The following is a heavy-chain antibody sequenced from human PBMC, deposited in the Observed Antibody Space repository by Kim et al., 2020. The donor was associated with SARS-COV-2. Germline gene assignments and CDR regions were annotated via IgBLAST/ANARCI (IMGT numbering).Heavy chain of an antibody. CDR2: ISSSSSTI. V-gene: IGHV3-48*04. D-gene: IGHD2-2*01. Sequence: GGSLRLSCAASGFTFSSYSMNWVRQAPGKGLEWVSYISSSSSTIYSADSVKGRFTISRDNAKNSLYLQMNSLRAEDTAVYYCASLFCSSTSCYRTNYYY. CDR3: ASLFCSSTSCYRTNYYY. CDR1: GFTFSSYS. J-gene: IGHJ6*01.